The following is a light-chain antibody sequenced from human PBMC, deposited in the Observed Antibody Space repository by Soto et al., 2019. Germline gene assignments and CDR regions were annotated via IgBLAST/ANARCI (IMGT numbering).Light chain of an antibody. CDR2: DAS. Sequence: VLTQSPGTLSMSPGESATLSCRASQTVSSNYLAWYQQKPGQAPRLLIYDASNRATGVPDRFSGSGSGTDFTLTISRLEPEDFXVYYCQQYVSSRRTFGQGTRLEIK. CDR3: QQYVSSRRT. CDR1: QTVSSNY. V-gene: IGKV3-20*01. J-gene: IGKJ2*01.